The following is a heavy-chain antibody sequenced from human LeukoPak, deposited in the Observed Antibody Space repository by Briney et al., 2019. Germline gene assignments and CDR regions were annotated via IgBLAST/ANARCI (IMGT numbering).Heavy chain of an antibody. CDR1: GGSISSGGYY. CDR2: IYYSGST. V-gene: IGHV4-31*03. CDR3: ARAPSRDDAFDI. J-gene: IGHJ3*02. Sequence: SETLSLTCTVSGGSISSGGYYWRWIRQHPGKGLEWIGYIYYSGSTYYNPSLKSRVTISVDTSKNQFSPKLSSVTAADTAVYYCARAPSRDDAFDIWGQGTMVTVSS.